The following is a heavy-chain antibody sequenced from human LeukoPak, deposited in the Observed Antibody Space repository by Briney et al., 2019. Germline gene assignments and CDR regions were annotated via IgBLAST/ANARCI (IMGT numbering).Heavy chain of an antibody. CDR3: ARDGQYDFWKPFRDYYGMDV. V-gene: IGHV4-59*12. Sequence: PSETLSLTCTVSGGSISTYNWSWIRQPPGKGLEWIGYIYYSGYTNYNPSLKSRVTMSVDTSKNQFSLKLSSVTAADTAVYYCARDGQYDFWKPFRDYYGMDVWGQGTTVTVSS. J-gene: IGHJ6*02. D-gene: IGHD3-3*01. CDR1: GGSISTYN. CDR2: IYYSGYT.